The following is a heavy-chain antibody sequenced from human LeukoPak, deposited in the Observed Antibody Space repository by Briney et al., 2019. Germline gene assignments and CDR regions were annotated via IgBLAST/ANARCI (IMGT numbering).Heavy chain of an antibody. Sequence: SETLSLTCTVSGDSTSSSNYYWGWIRQPPGKGLEWIGSIYYSGSTFYNPSLKSRVTISVDTSKNQFSLKLSSVTAADTAVYYCARRVRLRYYFDYWGQGTLVTVSS. CDR2: IYYSGST. V-gene: IGHV4-39*01. CDR3: ARRVRLRYYFDY. D-gene: IGHD1-1*01. CDR1: GDSTSSSNYY. J-gene: IGHJ4*02.